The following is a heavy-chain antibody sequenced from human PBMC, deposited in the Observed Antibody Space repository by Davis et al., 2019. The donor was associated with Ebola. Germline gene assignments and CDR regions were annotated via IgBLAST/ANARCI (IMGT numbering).Heavy chain of an antibody. CDR1: GSTFSDYY. J-gene: IGHJ6*03. CDR3: AKSYCSRASCSWEHHYYYYYMDV. CDR2: IGPSGNSF. D-gene: IGHD2-2*01. Sequence: GESLKISCEVSGSTFSDYYMSWIRQAPGTGLEWIAYIGPSGNSFYCADSVKGRFTISRDNAKNSLYLQMNSLRADDTAVYYCAKSYCSRASCSWEHHYYYYYMDVWGKGTTVAVSS. V-gene: IGHV3-11*01.